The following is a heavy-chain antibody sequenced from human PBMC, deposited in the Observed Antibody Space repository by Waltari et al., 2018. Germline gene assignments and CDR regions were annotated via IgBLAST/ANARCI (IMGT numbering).Heavy chain of an antibody. CDR3: ARQSASSGWYVVA. Sequence: QVQLQESGPGLVKPSETLSLTCAVSGYSISSGYYWGWIRQPPGKGLEWIGSIYHSGSTYYNPSLKSRVTISVDTSKNQFSLKLSSVTAADTAVYYCARQSASSGWYVVAWGQGTLVIVSS. D-gene: IGHD6-19*01. CDR1: GYSISSGYY. CDR2: IYHSGST. V-gene: IGHV4-38-2*01. J-gene: IGHJ5*02.